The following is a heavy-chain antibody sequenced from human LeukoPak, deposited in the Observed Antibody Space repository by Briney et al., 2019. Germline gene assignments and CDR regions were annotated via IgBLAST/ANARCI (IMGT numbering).Heavy chain of an antibody. J-gene: IGHJ4*02. CDR1: GGTFSSYA. V-gene: IGHV1-69*04. CDR2: IIPILGIA. D-gene: IGHD4-17*01. Sequence: SVKVSCKASGGTFSSYAISWVRQAPGQGLEWMGRIIPILGIANYAQKFQGRVTITADKSTSTAYMELSSLRSEDAAVYYCARGTRDTVTRLLHWGQGTLVTVSS. CDR3: ARGTRDTVTRLLH.